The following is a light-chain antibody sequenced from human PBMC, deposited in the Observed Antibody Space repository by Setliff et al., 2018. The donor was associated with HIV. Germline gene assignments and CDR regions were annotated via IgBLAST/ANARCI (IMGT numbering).Light chain of an antibody. CDR2: WAS. V-gene: IGKV4-1*01. CDR1: QSVLYSSNNKNY. J-gene: IGKJ4*01. CDR3: QQYYSTPLT. Sequence: DIVMTQSPDSLAVSLGERATFNCKSSQSVLYSSNNKNYLTWYQQKPGQPPRLLIHWASTRESGVPDRFSGSGSGTDFTLTISSLQAEDVAVYYCQQYYSTPLTFGGGTKVDIK.